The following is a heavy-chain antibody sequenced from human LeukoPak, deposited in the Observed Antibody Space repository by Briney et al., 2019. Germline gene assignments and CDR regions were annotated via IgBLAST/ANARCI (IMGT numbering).Heavy chain of an antibody. Sequence: SETLSLTCTVSGGSISGSTYYWGWIRQTPGKGLEWIGSIYYSGSTYYNPSLKSRVTISVDTSKNQFSLKLSSVTAADTAVYYCARDRGELGYFDYWGQGTLVTVSS. CDR2: IYYSGST. D-gene: IGHD1-26*01. CDR3: ARDRGELGYFDY. J-gene: IGHJ4*02. V-gene: IGHV4-39*07. CDR1: GGSISGSTYY.